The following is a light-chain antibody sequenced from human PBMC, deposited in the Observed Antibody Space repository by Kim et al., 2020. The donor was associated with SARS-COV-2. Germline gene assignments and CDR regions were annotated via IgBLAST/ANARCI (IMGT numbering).Light chain of an antibody. CDR3: SSYTISSTAV. J-gene: IGLJ2*01. Sequence: QSASVSGSPGQSITISCTGTSSDVGGYNYVSWYQHHPGKAPKLMIYDVSQRPSGVSNRFSGSKSGNTASLTISGLLAEDESDYYCSSYTISSTAVFGGGTQLTVL. CDR2: DVS. CDR1: SSDVGGYNY. V-gene: IGLV2-14*03.